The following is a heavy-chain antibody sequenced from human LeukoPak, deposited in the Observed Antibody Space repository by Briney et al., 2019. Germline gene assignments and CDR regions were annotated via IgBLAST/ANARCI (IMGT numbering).Heavy chain of an antibody. D-gene: IGHD3-3*01. CDR3: AREGGITVFGVAQPGGAFDI. CDR2: INPNSGGT. J-gene: IGHJ3*02. V-gene: IGHV1-2*02. CDR1: GYTFTGYY. Sequence: ASVKVSCKASGYTFTGYYMHWVRQAPGQGLEWMGWINPNSGGTNYAQKFQGRVTMTRDTSISTAYMELSRLRSDDTAVYYCAREGGITVFGVAQPGGAFDIWGQGTMVIVSS.